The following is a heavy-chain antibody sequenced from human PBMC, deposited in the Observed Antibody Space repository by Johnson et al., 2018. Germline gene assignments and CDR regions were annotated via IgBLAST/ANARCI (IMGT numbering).Heavy chain of an antibody. V-gene: IGHV3-15*07. CDR3: TTHRGFELAHYYYYMDV. Sequence: VGLREAGPGLVEPSETLSLTCTVSGGSISSSSYYWGWIRQPPGKGLEWVGRLKSKTDGGTTDYAAPVKGRFTISRDDSKNTLYLKMNSLKTEDTAVYYCTTHRGFELAHYYYYMDVWGKGTTVTVSS. J-gene: IGHJ6*03. CDR1: GGSISSSSYY. CDR2: LKSKTDGGTT. D-gene: IGHD1-7*01.